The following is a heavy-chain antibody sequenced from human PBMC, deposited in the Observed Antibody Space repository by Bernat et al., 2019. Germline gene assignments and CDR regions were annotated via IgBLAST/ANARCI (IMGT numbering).Heavy chain of an antibody. J-gene: IGHJ4*02. CDR1: GFTFSSYA. V-gene: IGHV3-23*01. Sequence: EVQLLESGGGLVQPGGSLRLSCAASGFTFSSYAMSWVRQAPGKGLEWVSAISGSGGSTYYADSVKGRFTISRDNSKNTLYLQMNSLRAEDTAVYYCAKDLHRGGYGGATSDYWGQGTLVTVSS. D-gene: IGHD1-26*01. CDR3: AKDLHRGGYGGATSDY. CDR2: ISGSGGST.